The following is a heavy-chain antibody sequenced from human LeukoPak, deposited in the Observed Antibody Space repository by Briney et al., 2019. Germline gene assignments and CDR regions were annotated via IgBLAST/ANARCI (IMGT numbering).Heavy chain of an antibody. CDR2: ISAYNGNT. J-gene: IGHJ3*02. D-gene: IGHD3-3*01. CDR3: AGKTYYDFWSGYRNAFDI. Sequence: ASVKVSCKASGYTFTSYGISWVRQAPGQGLEWMGWISAYNGNTNYAQKLQGRVTITTDESTSTAYMELSSLRSEDTAVYYCAGKTYYDFWSGYRNAFDIWGQGTMVTVSS. V-gene: IGHV1-18*01. CDR1: GYTFTSYG.